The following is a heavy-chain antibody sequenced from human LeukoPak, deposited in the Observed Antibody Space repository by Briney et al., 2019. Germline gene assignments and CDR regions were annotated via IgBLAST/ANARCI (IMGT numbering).Heavy chain of an antibody. CDR1: GFTFSSYE. CDR3: ASELAAAAGAIDY. Sequence: GGSLRLSCEASGFTFSSYEMNWVRQAPGKGLEWVSYISSSGSTIYYADSVKGRFTISRDNAKNSLYLQMNSLRAEDTAVYYCASELAAAAGAIDYWGQGTLVTVPS. V-gene: IGHV3-48*03. D-gene: IGHD6-13*01. J-gene: IGHJ4*02. CDR2: ISSSGSTI.